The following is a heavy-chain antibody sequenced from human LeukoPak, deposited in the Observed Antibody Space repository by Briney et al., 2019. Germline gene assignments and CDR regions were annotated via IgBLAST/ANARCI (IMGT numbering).Heavy chain of an antibody. J-gene: IGHJ4*02. CDR1: GFTFSSYS. CDR2: ISSSSSYM. Sequence: GGSLRLSCAASGFTFSSYSMNWVRQAPGKGLEWVSSISSSSSYMYYADSVKGRFTISRDNAKNSLYLQMNSLRAEDTAVYYCARSSTSCYDYWGQGTLVTVSS. D-gene: IGHD2-2*01. CDR3: ARSSTSCYDY. V-gene: IGHV3-21*01.